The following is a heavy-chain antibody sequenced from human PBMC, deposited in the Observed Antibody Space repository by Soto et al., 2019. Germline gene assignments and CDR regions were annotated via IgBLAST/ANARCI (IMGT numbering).Heavy chain of an antibody. CDR2: IIPLFGTT. D-gene: IGHD6-19*01. Sequence: QVHLVQSGAEVKKPGSSVKVSCRASGGTFNTYGFNWVRQAPGQGLGWMGGIIPLFGTTTYAQNFQGRVTITADQSTTTAYMEMSGLTSEDTAVYFCARGGELAGWMPFVSWGQGTLVTVSS. CDR1: GGTFNTYG. J-gene: IGHJ4*02. V-gene: IGHV1-69*01. CDR3: ARGGELAGWMPFVS.